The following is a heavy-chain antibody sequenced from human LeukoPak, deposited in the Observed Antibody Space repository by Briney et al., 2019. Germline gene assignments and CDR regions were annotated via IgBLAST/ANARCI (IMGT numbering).Heavy chain of an antibody. CDR3: ATDRFLEWPRPDYGMDV. Sequence: PGGSLRLSCAASGFTFSSYAMSWVRQAPGKGLEWVSAISGSGGSTYYADSVKGRFTISRDNSKNTLYLQMNSLRAEDTAVYYCATDRFLEWPRPDYGMDVWGQGTTVTVSS. D-gene: IGHD3-3*01. CDR2: ISGSGGST. J-gene: IGHJ6*02. CDR1: GFTFSSYA. V-gene: IGHV3-23*01.